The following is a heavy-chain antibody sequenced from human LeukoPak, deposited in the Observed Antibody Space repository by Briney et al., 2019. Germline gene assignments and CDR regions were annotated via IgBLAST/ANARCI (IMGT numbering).Heavy chain of an antibody. J-gene: IGHJ4*02. CDR2: ISGSGGST. CDR1: GFTFSSYA. Sequence: GGSLRLSCAAPGFTFSSYAMSWVRQAPGKGLEWVSAISGSGGSTYYADSVKGRFTISRDNSKNTLYLQMNSLRDEDTAVYYCARDPPYCGGDCYSDYWGQGTLVTVSS. V-gene: IGHV3-23*01. D-gene: IGHD2-21*02. CDR3: ARDPPYCGGDCYSDY.